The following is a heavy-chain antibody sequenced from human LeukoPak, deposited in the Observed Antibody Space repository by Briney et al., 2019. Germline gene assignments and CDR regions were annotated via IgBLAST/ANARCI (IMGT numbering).Heavy chain of an antibody. CDR2: ISATGGST. V-gene: IGHV3-23*01. Sequence: GGSLRLPCAASGFIFSNYAMSWVRQAPGKGLEWVSAISATGGSTYYADSVKGRFTISRDNSKNTLYLQMNSLRAEDTAVYYCAKARDYYGSGSSIPGYYYYGMDVWGKGTTVTVSS. D-gene: IGHD3-10*01. J-gene: IGHJ6*04. CDR1: GFIFSNYA. CDR3: AKARDYYGSGSSIPGYYYYGMDV.